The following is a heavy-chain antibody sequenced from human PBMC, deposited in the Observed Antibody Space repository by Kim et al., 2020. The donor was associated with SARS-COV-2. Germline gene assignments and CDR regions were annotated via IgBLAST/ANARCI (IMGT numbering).Heavy chain of an antibody. J-gene: IGHJ4*02. CDR3: ARGGFTAPGIDS. CDR2: ISYTGGTI. D-gene: IGHD6-13*01. Sequence: GGSLRLSCAASGFIFSDYYLTWIRQAPGKGMEWVSYISYTGGTIYYADAVKGRFTISRDNAKHSLFLQMNSLRAEDTAVYYCARGGFTAPGIDSWGQGTLVTVSS. V-gene: IGHV3-11*04. CDR1: GFIFSDYY.